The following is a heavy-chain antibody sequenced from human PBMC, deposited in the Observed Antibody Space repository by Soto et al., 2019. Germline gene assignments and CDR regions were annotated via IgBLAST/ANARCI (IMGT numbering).Heavy chain of an antibody. J-gene: IGHJ3*02. CDR3: ARVYSSRWYGGHAFDI. Sequence: SVKVSCKASGGTFSSYAISWVRQAPGQGLEWMGGIIPIFGTANYAQKFQGRVTITADESTSTAYMELSSRRSEDTAVYYCARVYSSRWYGGHAFDIWGQGTMVTVSS. D-gene: IGHD6-19*01. CDR1: GGTFSSYA. V-gene: IGHV1-69*13. CDR2: IIPIFGTA.